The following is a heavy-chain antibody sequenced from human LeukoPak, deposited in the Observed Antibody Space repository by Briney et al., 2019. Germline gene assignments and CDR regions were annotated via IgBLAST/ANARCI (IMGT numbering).Heavy chain of an antibody. Sequence: PSETLSLTCTVSGGSISSSSYYWGWIRQPPGKGLEWIGSIYYSGSTYYNPSLKSRVTISVDTSKNQFSLKLSSVTAADTAVYYCARQAYSSSLGWFDPWGQGTLVTVSS. CDR3: ARQAYSSSLGWFDP. CDR2: IYYSGST. V-gene: IGHV4-39*01. CDR1: GGSISSSSYY. J-gene: IGHJ5*02. D-gene: IGHD6-13*01.